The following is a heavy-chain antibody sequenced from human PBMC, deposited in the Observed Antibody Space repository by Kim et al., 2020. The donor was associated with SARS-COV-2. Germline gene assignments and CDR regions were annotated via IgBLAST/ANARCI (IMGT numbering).Heavy chain of an antibody. Sequence: SETLSLTCTVSGGSISSYYWSWIRQPPGKGLEWIGYIYYSGSTNYNPSLKSRVTISVDTSKNQFSLKLSSVTAADTAVYYCARTPLTWGSYRYTFDYWGQGTLVTVSS. V-gene: IGHV4-59*13. J-gene: IGHJ4*02. CDR2: IYYSGST. CDR1: GGSISSYY. CDR3: ARTPLTWGSYRYTFDY. D-gene: IGHD3-16*02.